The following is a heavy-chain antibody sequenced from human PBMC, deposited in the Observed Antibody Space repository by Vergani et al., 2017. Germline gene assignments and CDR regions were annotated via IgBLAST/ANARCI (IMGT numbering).Heavy chain of an antibody. CDR3: AGVKYYSDSTSHFRGRYFDV. J-gene: IGHJ2*01. CDR1: GDSIISRSYY. V-gene: IGHV4-39*01. Sequence: QMQLQESGPGLVKASETLSLTCTVSGDSIISRSYYWGWIRQPPGKGLEWIWSIYNSGNGDSSSSLKSRVTISADTSKNQFSLRLTSVTAADTAVYYCAGVKYYSDSTSHFRGRYFDVWGRGTLVTVPS. CDR2: IYNSGNG. D-gene: IGHD3-16*01.